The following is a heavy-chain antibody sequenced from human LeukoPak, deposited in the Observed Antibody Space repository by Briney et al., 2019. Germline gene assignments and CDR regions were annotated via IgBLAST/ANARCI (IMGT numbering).Heavy chain of an antibody. CDR3: ARVRRWRLFDY. CDR1: GGSFSGYY. D-gene: IGHD4-23*01. J-gene: IGHJ4*02. Sequence: PSETLSLTCAVYGGSFSGYYWSWIRQPPGKGLEWSGEINHSGSTNYNPSLKSRVTISVDTSKNQFSLKLSSVTAADTAVYYCARVRRWRLFDYWGQGTLVTVSS. CDR2: INHSGST. V-gene: IGHV4-34*01.